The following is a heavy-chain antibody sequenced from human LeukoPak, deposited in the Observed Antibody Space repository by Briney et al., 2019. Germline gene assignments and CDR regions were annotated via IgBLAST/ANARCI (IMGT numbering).Heavy chain of an antibody. CDR3: ARDGRIIAVAGIKVYYFDY. CDR1: GYTLTSYF. V-gene: IGHV1-46*01. D-gene: IGHD6-19*01. CDR2: INPNGGST. Sequence: ASVKVSFKASGYTLTSYFIHWVRQAPGQGLEWMGIINPNGGSTNYAQEFQGRVTMTRDTSTSAVYMELNSLRSEDTAVYYCARDGRIIAVAGIKVYYFDYWGQGTLVTVSS. J-gene: IGHJ4*02.